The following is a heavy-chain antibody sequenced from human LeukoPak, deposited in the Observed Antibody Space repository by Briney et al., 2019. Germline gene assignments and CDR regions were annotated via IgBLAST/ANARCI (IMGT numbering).Heavy chain of an antibody. J-gene: IGHJ4*02. Sequence: PGGSLRLSCAASGFTFSSYAMTWVRQAPGKGLECVASISGRGDTTYYADSVKGRFTISRDTSKNTLYLQMNSLRAEDTAVYYCAKAAWAHDYGDPMGYWGQGTLVTVSS. CDR1: GFTFSSYA. V-gene: IGHV3-23*01. D-gene: IGHD4-17*01. CDR2: ISGRGDTT. CDR3: AKAAWAHDYGDPMGY.